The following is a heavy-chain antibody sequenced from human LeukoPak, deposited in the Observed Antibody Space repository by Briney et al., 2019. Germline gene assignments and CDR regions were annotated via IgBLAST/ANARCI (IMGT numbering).Heavy chain of an antibody. Sequence: GGSLRLSCAASGFTFSSYAMHWVRQAPGKGLEWVAVISYDGSNKYYADSVKGRFTISRDNAKNSLYLQMNSLRAEDTAVYYCARDAWDYAAQNFDYWGQGTLVTVSS. CDR1: GFTFSSYA. D-gene: IGHD4/OR15-4a*01. V-gene: IGHV3-30-3*01. J-gene: IGHJ4*02. CDR2: ISYDGSNK. CDR3: ARDAWDYAAQNFDY.